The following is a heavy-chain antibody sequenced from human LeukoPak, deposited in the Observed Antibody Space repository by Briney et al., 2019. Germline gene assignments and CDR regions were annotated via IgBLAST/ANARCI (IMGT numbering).Heavy chain of an antibody. CDR1: GESFTDYW. Sequence: GESLKISCTGSGESFTDYWIGWVRQMPGKGLEWMGIIYPGDSDTRYSPSFHGQVTMSVDKSINTAYLQWSSLKASDTAMYYCARHSHDLSNRWSAFDIWGQGTMVTVSS. J-gene: IGHJ3*02. D-gene: IGHD6-13*01. CDR3: ARHSHDLSNRWSAFDI. V-gene: IGHV5-51*01. CDR2: IYPGDSDT.